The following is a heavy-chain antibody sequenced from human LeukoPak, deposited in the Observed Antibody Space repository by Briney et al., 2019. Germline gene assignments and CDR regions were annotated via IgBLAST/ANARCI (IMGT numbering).Heavy chain of an antibody. J-gene: IGHJ5*02. D-gene: IGHD3-9*01. CDR1: GGTFSSYV. Sequence: SVKVSCKASGGTFSSYVISWVRQAPGQGLEWMGGIIPIFGTTNYAQKFQGRVTITRNTSISTAYMELSSLRSEDTAVYYCARGPSVDILTGYYISGNWFDPWGQGTLVTVSS. CDR2: IIPIFGTT. V-gene: IGHV1-69*05. CDR3: ARGPSVDILTGYYISGNWFDP.